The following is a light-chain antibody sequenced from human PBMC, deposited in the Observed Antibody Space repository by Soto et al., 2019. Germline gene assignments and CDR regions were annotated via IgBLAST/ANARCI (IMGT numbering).Light chain of an antibody. CDR3: QHYGSSPPFT. J-gene: IGKJ2*01. Sequence: PGERATLSCRASRSVTNNYLAWHQQKPGQTPRLLIYGASSRATGIPDRFSGSGSGTDFTLTISRLEPEDFAVYYCQHYGSSPPFTFGQGTKLEIK. CDR2: GAS. CDR1: RSVTNNY. V-gene: IGKV3-20*01.